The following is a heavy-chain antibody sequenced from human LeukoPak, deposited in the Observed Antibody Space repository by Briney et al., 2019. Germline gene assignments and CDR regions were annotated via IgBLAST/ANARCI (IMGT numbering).Heavy chain of an antibody. Sequence: TSETLSLTCTVSGGSISSSSYYWGWIRQPPGKGLEWIGSIYHSGSTYYNPSLKSRVTISVDTSKNQFSLKLSSVTAADTAVYYCARDSSGYYRTYYYMDVWGKGTTVTISS. D-gene: IGHD3-22*01. CDR1: GGSISSSSYY. CDR2: IYHSGST. J-gene: IGHJ6*03. V-gene: IGHV4-39*01. CDR3: ARDSSGYYRTYYYMDV.